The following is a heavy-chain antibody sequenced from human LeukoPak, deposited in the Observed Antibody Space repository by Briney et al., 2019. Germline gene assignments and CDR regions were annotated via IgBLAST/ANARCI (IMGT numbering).Heavy chain of an antibody. J-gene: IGHJ4*02. D-gene: IGHD3-9*01. CDR1: GFTFSSYA. Sequence: GGSLRLSCAASGFTFSSYAMSWVRQAPGKGLEWVSAISGSGGSTYYADSVKGRFTISRDNSKNTLYLQMNSLRAEDTAVHYCAKDTYYDILTGYQRAYYFDYWGQGTLVTVSS. CDR3: AKDTYYDILTGYQRAYYFDY. CDR2: ISGSGGST. V-gene: IGHV3-23*01.